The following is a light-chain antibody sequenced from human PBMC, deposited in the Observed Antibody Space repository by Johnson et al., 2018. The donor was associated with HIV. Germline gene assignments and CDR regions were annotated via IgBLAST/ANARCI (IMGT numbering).Light chain of an antibody. V-gene: IGLV1-51*01. J-gene: IGLJ1*01. Sequence: VLTQPPSVSAASGQRVDISCSGSSSNIENNYLSWYQQLPHTAPRLLIYDNNKRPSGIRDRFSGSKSGTSATLGITGLQTGDEADYYCGTWDSSLSAYVIGTGTKVTVL. CDR1: SSNIENNY. CDR2: DNN. CDR3: GTWDSSLSAYV.